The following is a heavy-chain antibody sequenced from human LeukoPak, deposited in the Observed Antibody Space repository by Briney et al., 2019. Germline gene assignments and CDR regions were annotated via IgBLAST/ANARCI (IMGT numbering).Heavy chain of an antibody. V-gene: IGHV4-39*01. D-gene: IGHD1-14*01. Sequence: PSETLSLTCTVYFGSISSRSYYSGWIRQPPGKGLERIGSIYYSVSTYYKPYLKSRVTVSVDTSKNQFSLKRSSVTAADTAVYYCARAPSPGGSDPWGQGTLVTVSS. CDR3: ARAPSPGGSDP. CDR1: FGSISSRSYY. J-gene: IGHJ5*02. CDR2: IYYSVST.